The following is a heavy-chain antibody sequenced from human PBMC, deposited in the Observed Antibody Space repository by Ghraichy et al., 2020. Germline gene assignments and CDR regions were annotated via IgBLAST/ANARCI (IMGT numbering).Heavy chain of an antibody. J-gene: IGHJ3*01. D-gene: IGHD2-8*01. CDR1: GGSISSFY. CDR3: ARHMVHDAFYV. Sequence: SETLSLTCAVSGGSISSFYWSWIRQSPGRGLEWIGYISSIGSSTYNPSLKSRVTILVDTSENQISLNVSSVTAADTAVYYCARHMVHDAFYVWGQGTMVTVSS. CDR2: ISSIGSS. V-gene: IGHV4-59*12.